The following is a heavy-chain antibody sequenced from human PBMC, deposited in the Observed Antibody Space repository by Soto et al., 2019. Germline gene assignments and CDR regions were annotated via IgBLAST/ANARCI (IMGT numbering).Heavy chain of an antibody. CDR3: ARHSNRNYGLYYFDY. CDR1: GLSVISYY. D-gene: IGHD4-4*01. V-gene: IGHV4-59*08. J-gene: IGHJ4*02. CDR2: IYYSGST. Sequence: TSETLSLTCTFSGLSVISYYWILIRQSTGKGLEWIGYIYYSGSTKYKPSLKSRVTIPVDTSKNQFSLKVSSATAADIAVYYCARHSNRNYGLYYFDYWGLGALVTVSS.